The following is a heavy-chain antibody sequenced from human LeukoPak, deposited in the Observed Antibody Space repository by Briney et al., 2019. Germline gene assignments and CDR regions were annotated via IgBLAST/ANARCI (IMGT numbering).Heavy chain of an antibody. V-gene: IGHV1-3*01. CDR3: ARGPRYGVRGPFDY. J-gene: IGHJ4*02. Sequence: ASVKVSCKASGYTFTSYAMHWVRQAPGQRLEWMGRINAGNGNTKYSQKFQGRVTITRDTSASTAYMELSSLRSEDTAVYYCARGPRYGVRGPFDYWGQGTLVTVSS. CDR1: GYTFTSYA. CDR2: INAGNGNT. D-gene: IGHD3-10*02.